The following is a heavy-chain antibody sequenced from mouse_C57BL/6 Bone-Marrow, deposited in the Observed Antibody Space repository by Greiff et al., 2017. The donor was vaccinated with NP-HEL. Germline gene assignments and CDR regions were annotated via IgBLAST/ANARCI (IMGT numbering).Heavy chain of an antibody. D-gene: IGHD1-1*01. CDR1: GYTFTSYW. CDR2: IDPSDSYT. V-gene: IGHV1-59*01. Sequence: VQLQQPGAELVRPGTSVKLSCKASGYTFTSYWMHWVKQRPGQGLEWIGVIDPSDSYTNYNQKFKGKATLTVDKSSSTAYMELSTLTSEDSAVYYCASETTVVRFDYWGQGTTLTVSS. CDR3: ASETTVVRFDY. J-gene: IGHJ2*01.